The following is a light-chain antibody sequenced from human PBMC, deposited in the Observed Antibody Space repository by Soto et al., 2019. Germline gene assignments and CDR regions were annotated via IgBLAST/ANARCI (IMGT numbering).Light chain of an antibody. Sequence: QSVLNQPASVAGSPGPSITISFTGSGCDIGAYNYVSWYQQHPGKAPKLLLHGVTRRPSGVSSRFSDSKSAYTASLTISGLQAEDESNYYCSSFTTSYFYVFGPGTKRTVL. CDR3: SSFTTSYFYV. V-gene: IGLV2-14*01. CDR1: GCDIGAYNY. CDR2: GVT. J-gene: IGLJ1*01.